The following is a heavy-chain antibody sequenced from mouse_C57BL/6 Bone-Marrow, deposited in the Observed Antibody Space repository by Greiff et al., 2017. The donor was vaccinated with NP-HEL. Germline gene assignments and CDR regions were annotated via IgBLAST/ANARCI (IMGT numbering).Heavy chain of an antibody. V-gene: IGHV7-3*01. Sequence: EVKVVESGGGLVQPGGSLSLSCAASGFTFTDYYMSWVRQPPGKALEWLGFIRNKANGYTTEYSASVKGRFTISRDNSQSILYLQMNALRAEDSATYYCARYMSKGYAMDYWGQGTSVTVSS. J-gene: IGHJ4*01. CDR1: GFTFTDYY. CDR3: ARYMSKGYAMDY. D-gene: IGHD2-5*01. CDR2: IRNKANGYTT.